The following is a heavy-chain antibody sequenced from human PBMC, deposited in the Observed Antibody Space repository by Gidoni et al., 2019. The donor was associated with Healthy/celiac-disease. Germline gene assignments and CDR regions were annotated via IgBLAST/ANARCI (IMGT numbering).Heavy chain of an antibody. Sequence: EVQLVESGGGRVKPGGSLRLSCAASGLTFRSYSMNWVRQAPGKGLDGVSSISSSSIYIYYADSVKGRFTISRDNAKNSLYLQMNSLRAEDTAVYYCARDGAIDILTGPMDVWGQGTTVTVSS. D-gene: IGHD3-9*01. CDR3: ARDGAIDILTGPMDV. CDR1: GLTFRSYS. CDR2: ISSSSIYI. J-gene: IGHJ6*02. V-gene: IGHV3-21*01.